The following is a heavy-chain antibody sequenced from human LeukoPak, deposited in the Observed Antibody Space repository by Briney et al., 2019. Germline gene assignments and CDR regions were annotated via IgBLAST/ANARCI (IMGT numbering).Heavy chain of an antibody. D-gene: IGHD6-19*01. CDR1: GFTVSSNY. V-gene: IGHV3-23*01. CDR2: VSGSGRNT. CDR3: AKHEGNAVAGRYSDH. Sequence: GGSLRLSCAASGFTVSSNYMSWVRQAPGKGLEWVSTVSGSGRNTYYADSVQGRFTISRDSSKNALFLQMNSLRAEDTANYYCAKHEGNAVAGRYSDHWGQGTLVTVSS. J-gene: IGHJ4*02.